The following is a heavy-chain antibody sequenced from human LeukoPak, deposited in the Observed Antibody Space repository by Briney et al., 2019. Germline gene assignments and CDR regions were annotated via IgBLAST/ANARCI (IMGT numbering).Heavy chain of an antibody. J-gene: IGHJ5*02. V-gene: IGHV3-23*01. CDR3: AKVAMAHYYGSGSYYNGNNWFDP. D-gene: IGHD3-10*01. CDR1: GFAFSNYA. CDR2: ISGSGGST. Sequence: GGSLRLSCAASGFAFSNYAMTWVRQAPGKGLEWVSVISGSGGSTYYADSVKGRFTISRDNSKNTLYLQMNSLRAEDTAVYYCAKVAMAHYYGSGSYYNGNNWFDPWGQGTLVTVSS.